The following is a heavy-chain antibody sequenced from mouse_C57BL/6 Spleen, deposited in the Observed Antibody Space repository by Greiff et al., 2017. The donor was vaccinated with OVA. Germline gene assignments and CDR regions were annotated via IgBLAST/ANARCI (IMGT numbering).Heavy chain of an antibody. Sequence: EVQLVESGEGLVKPGGSLKLSCAASGFTFSSYAMSWVRQTPEKRLEWVAYISSGGDYIYYADTVKGRFTISRDNARNTLYLQMSSLKSEDTAMYYCTRDLLSNPWFAYWGQGTLVTVSA. J-gene: IGHJ3*01. CDR1: GFTFSSYA. CDR3: TRDLLSNPWFAY. D-gene: IGHD2-5*01. CDR2: ISSGGDYI. V-gene: IGHV5-9-1*02.